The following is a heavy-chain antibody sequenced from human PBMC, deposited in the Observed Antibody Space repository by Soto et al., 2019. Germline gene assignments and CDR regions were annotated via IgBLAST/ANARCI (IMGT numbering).Heavy chain of an antibody. CDR1: GYTFTSYD. D-gene: IGHD3-10*01. V-gene: IGHV1-8*01. J-gene: IGHJ5*02. Sequence: ASVKVSCKASGYTFTSYDINWVRQATGQGLEWMGWMNPNSGNTGYAQKFQGRVTMTTNTSISTAYMELRSLRSDDTAVYYCARPRNDYYGSGSYWWFDPWGQGTLVTV. CDR3: ARPRNDYYGSGSYWWFDP. CDR2: MNPNSGNT.